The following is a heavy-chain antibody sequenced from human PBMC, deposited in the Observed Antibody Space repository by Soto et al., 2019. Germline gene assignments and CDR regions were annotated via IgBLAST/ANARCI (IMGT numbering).Heavy chain of an antibody. V-gene: IGHV4-59*02. CDR3: ARHRDRHSTGLPAFDT. D-gene: IGHD3-22*01. Sequence: PSETLSLTSSVSGGSVSNYYWSWVRQPPGKRLEWIGYIYYTGTHDYNPSLRGRATISVDTSKDQFSLKLTSVTAADTAVYYCARHRDRHSTGLPAFDTRGQGILVTV. CDR1: GGSVSNYY. CDR2: IYYTGTH. J-gene: IGHJ5*02.